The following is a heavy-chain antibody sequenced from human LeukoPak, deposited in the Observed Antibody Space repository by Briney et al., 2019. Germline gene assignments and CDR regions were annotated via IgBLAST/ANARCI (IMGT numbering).Heavy chain of an antibody. CDR2: INQSGRT. V-gene: IGHV4-34*01. CDR3: ARDSSGDYVFTY. CDR1: GGSLSNYY. Sequence: SETLSLTCNVSGGSLSNYYRSWIRQTPGKGLEWLGQINQSGRTNYNSSLKSRVTLSVDTSKNQFSLKLTSMTAADTAVYYCARDSSGDYVFTYWGQGTLVTVSS. D-gene: IGHD4-17*01. J-gene: IGHJ4*02.